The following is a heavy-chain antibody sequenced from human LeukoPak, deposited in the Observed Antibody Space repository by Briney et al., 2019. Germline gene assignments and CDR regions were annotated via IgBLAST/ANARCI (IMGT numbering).Heavy chain of an antibody. V-gene: IGHV1-46*01. CDR1: GYTFTDYY. D-gene: IGHD3-10*01. Sequence: GASVKVSCKASGYTFTDYYMHWVRQAPGQGLEWMGIINPSGGSTSYAQKFQGRVTMTRDMSTSTVYMELSSLRSDDTAVYYCARLLWFGELSSRGDFDYWGQGTLVTVSS. J-gene: IGHJ4*02. CDR3: ARLLWFGELSSRGDFDY. CDR2: INPSGGST.